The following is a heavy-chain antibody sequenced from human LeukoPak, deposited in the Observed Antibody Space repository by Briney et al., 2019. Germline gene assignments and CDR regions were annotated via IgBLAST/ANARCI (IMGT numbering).Heavy chain of an antibody. Sequence: GASVKVSCKASGGTFSSYAISWVRQAPGQGLEWMGGIIPIFGTANYAQKFQGRVTITTDESTSTAYMELSSLRSEDTAVYYCASDSSGRLYYYYMDVWGKGTTVTVSS. CDR1: GGTFSSYA. D-gene: IGHD6-19*01. J-gene: IGHJ6*03. CDR3: ASDSSGRLYYYYMDV. CDR2: IIPIFGTA. V-gene: IGHV1-69*05.